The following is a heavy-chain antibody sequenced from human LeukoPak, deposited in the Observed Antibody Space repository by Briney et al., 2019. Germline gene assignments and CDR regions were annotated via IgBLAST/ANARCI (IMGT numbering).Heavy chain of an antibody. CDR1: GFTYSSFW. D-gene: IGHD3-10*01. CDR3: ARKSRGGPAGA. Sequence: GGPLRLFCAASGFTYSSFWMSWVRDAPGEGVEWVANIKQDGSEKYYVDSVKGRFTISRDNAKNSLYLQMNSLRAEDTAVYYCARKSRGGPAGAWGQGTLVTVSS. V-gene: IGHV3-7*01. CDR2: IKQDGSEK. J-gene: IGHJ1*01.